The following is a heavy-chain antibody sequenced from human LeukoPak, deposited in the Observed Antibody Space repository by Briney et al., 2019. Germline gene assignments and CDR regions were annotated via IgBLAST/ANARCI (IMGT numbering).Heavy chain of an antibody. CDR2: INPNSGGT. CDR3: ARTLFTTLYIAAAANWFDP. D-gene: IGHD6-13*01. CDR1: GYTFTGYY. Sequence: ASVKVSCKASGYTFTGYYMHWVRQAPGQGLEWMGWINPNSGGTNYAQKFQGRVTITRDTYISTAYKDLSRLRSDDTAVYYCARTLFTTLYIAAAANWFDPWGQGTLVTVSS. J-gene: IGHJ5*02. V-gene: IGHV1-2*02.